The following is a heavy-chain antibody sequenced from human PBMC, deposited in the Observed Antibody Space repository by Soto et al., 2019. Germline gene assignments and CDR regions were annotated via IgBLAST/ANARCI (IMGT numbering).Heavy chain of an antibody. D-gene: IGHD5-18*01. J-gene: IGHJ4*02. CDR1: GYSLTELS. CDR2: FDPEDDET. Sequence: QVQLVQSGAEVKKPGASVKVSCKVSGYSLTELSMHWVRQAPGKGLEWMGGFDPEDDETIYAPKFQGRVTMTEDTSTNTAYMALSSLRSEATAVYFCATGFQGYTSGHGGAYWGQGTLVTVSS. V-gene: IGHV1-24*01. CDR3: ATGFQGYTSGHGGAY.